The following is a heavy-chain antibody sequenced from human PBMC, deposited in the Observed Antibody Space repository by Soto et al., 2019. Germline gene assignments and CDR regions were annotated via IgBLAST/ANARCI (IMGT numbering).Heavy chain of an antibody. CDR3: VRDPGPVIRTWSYRFDY. J-gene: IGHJ4*02. Sequence: EVQLVESGGALVRPGGSLRLSCAASGFPFSRSFMHWVRQAPGKGLVWVARVNTDGSATVYAGSVKGRFTISRDNVRNTVDLEMNDLRDEDTSVYFCVRDPGPVIRTWSYRFDYWGQGTLVTVSS. CDR1: GFPFSRSF. V-gene: IGHV3-74*01. D-gene: IGHD2-2*01. CDR2: VNTDGSAT.